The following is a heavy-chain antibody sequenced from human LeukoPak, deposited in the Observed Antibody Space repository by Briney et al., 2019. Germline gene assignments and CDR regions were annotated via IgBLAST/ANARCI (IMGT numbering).Heavy chain of an antibody. Sequence: PSETLSLTCTVSGVSISSYYWSWIRQPPGKGLEWIGYIYYSGSTNYNPSLKSRVTISVDTSKNQFSLKLSSVTAADTAVYYCARGRRYYDSSGYYRRANWFDPWGQGTLVTVSS. D-gene: IGHD3-22*01. CDR3: ARGRRYYDSSGYYRRANWFDP. CDR1: GVSISSYY. V-gene: IGHV4-59*12. CDR2: IYYSGST. J-gene: IGHJ5*02.